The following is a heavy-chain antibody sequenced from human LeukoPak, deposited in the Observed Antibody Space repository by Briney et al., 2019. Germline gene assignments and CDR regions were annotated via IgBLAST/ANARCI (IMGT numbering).Heavy chain of an antibody. CDR3: ARIGYYDSSGYPDY. CDR1: GYSISSGYY. D-gene: IGHD3-22*01. Sequence: SETLSLTCAVSGYSISSGYYWGWIRQPPGKGPEWIGSIYHSGSTYYNPSLKSRVTISVDTSKNQFSLKLSSVTAADTAVYYCARIGYYDSSGYPDYWGQGTLVTVSS. CDR2: IYHSGST. V-gene: IGHV4-38-2*01. J-gene: IGHJ4*02.